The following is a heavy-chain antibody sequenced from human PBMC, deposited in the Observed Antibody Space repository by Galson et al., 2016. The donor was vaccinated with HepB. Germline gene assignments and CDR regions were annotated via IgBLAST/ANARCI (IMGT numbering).Heavy chain of an antibody. Sequence: SVKVSCKVSGGTLSRHAFTWVRQAPGQGLESLGQIIPIFGTTNYAPNFQGRVTITADKSTSTAYMELSSLRSEDTAVYYCARETKYYYDSSKYKSNSFYFYYGMDIWGQGTTVTVSS. V-gene: IGHV1-69*06. J-gene: IGHJ6*02. CDR2: IIPIFGTT. D-gene: IGHD3-22*01. CDR1: GGTLSRHA. CDR3: ARETKYYYDSSKYKSNSFYFYYGMDI.